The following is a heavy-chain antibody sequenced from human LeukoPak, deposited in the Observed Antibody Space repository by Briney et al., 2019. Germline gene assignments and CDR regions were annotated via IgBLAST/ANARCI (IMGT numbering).Heavy chain of an antibody. D-gene: IGHD3-22*01. Sequence: GGSLRLSCAASGFTVSSNSMSWVRQAPGKGLEWVSVISSGGSTFYADSVKGRFTISRDNSKNTLYLQMNSLRAEDTAVYYCARKHYYDSSGFFTPMDYWGQGTLVTVSS. CDR3: ARKHYYDSSGFFTPMDY. CDR1: GFTVSSNS. J-gene: IGHJ4*02. V-gene: IGHV3-66*01. CDR2: ISSGGST.